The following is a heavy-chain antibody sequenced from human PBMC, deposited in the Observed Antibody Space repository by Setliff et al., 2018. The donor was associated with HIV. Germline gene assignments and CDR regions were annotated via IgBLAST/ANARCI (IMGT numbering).Heavy chain of an antibody. Sequence: PSETLSLTCTVSGGSISSSSYYWGWIRQPPGKGLEWIGTIYYSGSTYYNTSLKGRVTISVDTSKNQFSLKLSSVTAADTAVYYCARDPWVRGVIMAPDYWGQGTLVTVSS. J-gene: IGHJ4*02. CDR2: IYYSGST. CDR3: ARDPWVRGVIMAPDY. D-gene: IGHD3-10*01. CDR1: GGSISSSSYY. V-gene: IGHV4-39*07.